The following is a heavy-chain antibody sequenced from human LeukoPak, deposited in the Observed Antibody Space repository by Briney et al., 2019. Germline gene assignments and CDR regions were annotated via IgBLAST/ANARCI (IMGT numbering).Heavy chain of an antibody. CDR1: GYTFTGYY. J-gene: IGHJ3*02. CDR3: ARDSGYCSSTSCYRFSDAFDI. V-gene: IGHV1-2*02. Sequence: ASVKVSCKASGYTFTGYYMHWVRQAPGQGLEWMGWINPNSGGTNYAQKFQGRVTMTRDTSISTAYMELSRLRSDDTAVYYCARDSGYCSSTSCYRFSDAFDIWGQGTMVTVSS. D-gene: IGHD2-2*03. CDR2: INPNSGGT.